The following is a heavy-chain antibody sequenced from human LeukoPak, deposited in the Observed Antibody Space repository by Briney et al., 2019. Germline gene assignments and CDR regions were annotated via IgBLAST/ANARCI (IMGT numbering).Heavy chain of an antibody. CDR2: IYYSGST. V-gene: IGHV4-39*01. CDR1: GGSISSSSYY. J-gene: IGHJ4*02. CDR3: ARHKPNYEYYFDY. D-gene: IGHD3-22*01. Sequence: SETLSLTCTVSGGSISSSSYYWGWIRQPPGKGLEWIGSIYYSGSTYYNPSLKSRVTISVDTSKNQFSLKLSSVTAADTAVYYCARHKPNYEYYFDYWGQGTLVTVSS.